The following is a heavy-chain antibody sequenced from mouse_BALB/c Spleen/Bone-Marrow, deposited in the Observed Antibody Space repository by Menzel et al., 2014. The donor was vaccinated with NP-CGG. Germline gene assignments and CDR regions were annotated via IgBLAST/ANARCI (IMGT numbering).Heavy chain of an antibody. CDR2: ISSGSSTI. J-gene: IGHJ2*01. CDR1: GFTFSSFG. V-gene: IGHV5-17*02. D-gene: IGHD2-10*02. Sequence: EVHLVESGGGLVQPGGSRKLSCAASGFTFSSFGVHWVRRAPEKGLEWVAYISSGSSTIYYADTVKGRFTISRDNPKNTLFLQMTSLRSEDTAMYYCARGKYGYDYWGQGTTLTVSS. CDR3: ARGKYGYDY.